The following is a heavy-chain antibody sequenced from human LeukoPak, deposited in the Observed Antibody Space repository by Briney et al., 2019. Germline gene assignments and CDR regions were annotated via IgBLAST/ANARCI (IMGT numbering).Heavy chain of an antibody. J-gene: IGHJ4*02. D-gene: IGHD5-18*01. CDR1: GGSIGSGGYY. Sequence: SETLSLTCTVSGGSIGSGGYYWSWIRQHPGKGLEWIGYIYYSGSTYYNPSLKSRVTISVDTSKNQFSLKLSSVTAADTAVYYCARASTESEKSTMDTGVDYWGQGTLVTVSS. CDR3: ARASTESEKSTMDTGVDY. CDR2: IYYSGST. V-gene: IGHV4-31*03.